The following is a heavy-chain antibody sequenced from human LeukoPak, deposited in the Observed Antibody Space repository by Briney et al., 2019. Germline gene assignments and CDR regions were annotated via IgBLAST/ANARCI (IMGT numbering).Heavy chain of an antibody. V-gene: IGHV3-30*04. CDR1: GFTFSSYA. J-gene: IGHJ4*02. CDR3: AKDPAYYYDSSGYYDY. D-gene: IGHD3-22*01. CDR2: ISYDGRNK. Sequence: GGSLRLSCAASGFTFSSYAMHWVRQAPGKGLEWVAVISYDGRNKYYADSVKGRFTISRDNSKNTLYLQMNSLRAEDTAVYYCAKDPAYYYDSSGYYDYWGQGTLVTVSS.